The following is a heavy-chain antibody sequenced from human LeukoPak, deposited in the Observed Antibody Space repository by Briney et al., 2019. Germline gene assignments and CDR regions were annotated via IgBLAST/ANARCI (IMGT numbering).Heavy chain of an antibody. J-gene: IGHJ4*02. CDR1: GFTFSDYW. CDR2: INSDGSST. CDR3: ARVRAVAGTEVLYYFDY. D-gene: IGHD6-19*01. Sequence: PGGSLRLSCAASGFTFSDYWMHWVRQAPGKGLVWVSRINSDGSSTNYADSVKGRFTISRDNAKNTVYLQMNSLRAEDTAVYYCARVRAVAGTEVLYYFDYWGQGTLVTVSS. V-gene: IGHV3-74*01.